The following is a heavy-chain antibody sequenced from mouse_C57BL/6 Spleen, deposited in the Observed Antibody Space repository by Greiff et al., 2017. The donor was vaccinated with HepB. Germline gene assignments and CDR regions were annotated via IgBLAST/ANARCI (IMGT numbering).Heavy chain of an antibody. V-gene: IGHV1-54*01. Sequence: QVQLQQSGAELVRPGTSVKVSCKASGYAFTNYLIEWVKQRPGQGLEWIGVINPGSGGTNYNEKFKGKATLTADKSSSTAYMQLSSLTSEDSAVYFCARRRGYDYYFDYWGQGTTLTVSS. CDR3: ARRRGYDYYFDY. CDR2: INPGSGGT. J-gene: IGHJ2*01. CDR1: GYAFTNYL. D-gene: IGHD2-2*01.